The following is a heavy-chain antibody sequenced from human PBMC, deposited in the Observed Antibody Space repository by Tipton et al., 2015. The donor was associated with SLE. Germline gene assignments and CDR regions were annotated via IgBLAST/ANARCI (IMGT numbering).Heavy chain of an antibody. J-gene: IGHJ2*01. CDR2: IYYSGST. Sequence: TLSLTCTVSGGSISSHYWSWIRQPPGKELEWIGYIYYSGSTYYNPSLKSRITISVDTSKNQFSLKLTSVTAADTAVYYCARFIVVVIAGHWYFDLWGRGTLVTVSS. V-gene: IGHV4-59*11. D-gene: IGHD2-21*01. CDR3: ARFIVVVIAGHWYFDL. CDR1: GGSISSHY.